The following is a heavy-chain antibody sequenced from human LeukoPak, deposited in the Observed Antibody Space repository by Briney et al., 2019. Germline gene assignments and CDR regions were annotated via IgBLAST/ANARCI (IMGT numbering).Heavy chain of an antibody. J-gene: IGHJ4*02. CDR3: GREGGDCRGGSCYKDY. D-gene: IGHD2-15*01. CDR1: GFTFSSYG. V-gene: IGHV3-33*01. Sequence: PGGSLRLSCAASGFTFSSYGMHWVRQAPGKGLEWVAVIWYDGSNKYYADSVKGRFTISRDNSKNTLYLQMNSLRAEDTAVYYCGREGGDCRGGSCYKDYGGREPLVPVP. CDR2: IWYDGSNK.